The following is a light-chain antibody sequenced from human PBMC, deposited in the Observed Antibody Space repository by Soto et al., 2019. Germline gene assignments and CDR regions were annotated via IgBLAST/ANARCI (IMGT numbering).Light chain of an antibody. CDR2: HAS. CDR3: QQYDEHSIT. CDR1: QPISTW. Sequence: IHRTHSPSTLSASVLDRVTITCRASQPISTWLAWYQQRPGKAPNLLIYHASSLESGVPSRFSGSGSGTEFTLSISSLQPDDFGTYYCQQYDEHSITFGQGTRLEIK. V-gene: IGKV1-5*01. J-gene: IGKJ5*01.